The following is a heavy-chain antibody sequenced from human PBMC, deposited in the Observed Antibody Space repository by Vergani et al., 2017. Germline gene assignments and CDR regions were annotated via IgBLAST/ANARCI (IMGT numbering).Heavy chain of an antibody. D-gene: IGHD3-10*01. Sequence: QVQLQESGPGLVKPSQTLSLTCTVSGGSISSGSYYWSWIRQPAGKGLEWIGRIYTSGSTNYNPSLKSRVTMSVDTSKNQFSLKLSSVTAADTAVYYCARGPPGSDYWGQGTLVTVSS. CDR1: GGSISSGSYY. V-gene: IGHV4-61*02. CDR2: IYTSGST. CDR3: ARGPPGSDY. J-gene: IGHJ4*02.